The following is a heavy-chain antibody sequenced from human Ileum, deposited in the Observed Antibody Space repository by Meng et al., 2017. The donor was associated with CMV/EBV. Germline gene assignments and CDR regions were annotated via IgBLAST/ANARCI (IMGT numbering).Heavy chain of an antibody. CDR1: FSLRTSPAG. Sequence: FSLRTSPAGVGWVRQPPGKGLEWLALIYWNDDKRYSPSLRSRLAITKDASKSQVVLTLSTMDLVDTATYYCAHEVEKTTTIPAPFDHWGQGILVTVSS. V-gene: IGHV2-5*01. CDR3: AHEVEKTTTIPAPFDH. CDR2: IYWNDDK. D-gene: IGHD5-24*01. J-gene: IGHJ4*02.